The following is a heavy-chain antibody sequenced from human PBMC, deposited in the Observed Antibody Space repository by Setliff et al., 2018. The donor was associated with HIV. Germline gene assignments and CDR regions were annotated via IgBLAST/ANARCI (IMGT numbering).Heavy chain of an antibody. J-gene: IGHJ5*01. CDR2: VYHSGST. D-gene: IGHD2-2*02. CDR3: ARGLIQYTWDS. Sequence: SQTLSLTCTVSGDSLDNYYWTWIRQSRERRLEWVGYVYHSGSTNYNPSLKNRVSISLDASKNQFSLRLTSVTAADTAMYFCARGLIQYTWDSWGQGVLVTVSS. V-gene: IGHV4-59*12. CDR1: GDSLDNYY.